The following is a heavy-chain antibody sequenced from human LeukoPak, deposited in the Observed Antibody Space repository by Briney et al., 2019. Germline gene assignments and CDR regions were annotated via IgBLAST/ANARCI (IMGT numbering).Heavy chain of an antibody. D-gene: IGHD3-9*01. J-gene: IGHJ3*02. CDR1: GFTFSSYT. V-gene: IGHV3-21*06. CDR3: ARDTYDILTGYYKWAFDI. CDR2: ISSSSSYI. Sequence: PGGSLRLSCAASGFTFSSYTMNGVRQAPGKGLEWVSSISSSSSYIYYADSVKGRFTISRDNAKNSLYLQMNILRAEDTAVYYCARDTYDILTGYYKWAFDIWGQGTMVTVSS.